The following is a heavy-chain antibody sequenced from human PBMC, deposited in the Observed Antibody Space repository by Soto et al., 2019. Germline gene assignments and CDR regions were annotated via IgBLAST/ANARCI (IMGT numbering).Heavy chain of an antibody. V-gene: IGHV1-69*01. CDR1: GGTFSSYA. J-gene: IGHJ6*02. CDR3: ARCPGSLSGRRDYYYYGMDV. CDR2: IIPIFGTA. D-gene: IGHD2-15*01. Sequence: QVQLVQSGAEVKKPGSSVKVSCKASGGTFSSYAISWVRQAPGQGLEWMGGIIPIFGTANYAQKFQGRVTITADDSTSTAYMELSSLRYEDTAVYYCARCPGSLSGRRDYYYYGMDVWGQGTTVTVSS.